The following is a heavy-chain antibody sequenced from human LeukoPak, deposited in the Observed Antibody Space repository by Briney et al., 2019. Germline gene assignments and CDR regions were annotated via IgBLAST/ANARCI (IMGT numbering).Heavy chain of an antibody. J-gene: IGHJ4*02. CDR1: GYTFTSYG. V-gene: IGHV1-18*01. D-gene: IGHD6-19*01. CDR2: ISAYNGNT. Sequence: ASVKVSCKAPGYTFTSYGIGWVRQAPGQGLEWMGWISAYNGNTNHARKLQGGVTMTTDTSTSTAYMELRSLRSDDTAVYYCARGSVAGITFDYWGQGTLVTVSS. CDR3: ARGSVAGITFDY.